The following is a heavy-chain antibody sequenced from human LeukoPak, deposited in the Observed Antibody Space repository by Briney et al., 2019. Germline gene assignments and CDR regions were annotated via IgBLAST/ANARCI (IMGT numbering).Heavy chain of an antibody. V-gene: IGHV3-30-3*01. CDR1: GFTFSSYA. J-gene: IGHJ6*02. D-gene: IGHD6-6*01. CDR3: ARDSVVVSSSSIGYGMDV. Sequence: GSLRLSCAASGFTFSSYAMHWVRQAPGKGLEWVAVISYDGSNKYYADSVKGRFTISRDNSKNTLYLQMNSLRAEDTAVYYCARDSVVVSSSSIGYGMDVWGQGTTVTVSS. CDR2: ISYDGSNK.